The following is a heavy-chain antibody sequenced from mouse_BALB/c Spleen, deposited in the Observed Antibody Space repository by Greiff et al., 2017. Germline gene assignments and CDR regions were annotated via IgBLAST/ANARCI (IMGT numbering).Heavy chain of an antibody. V-gene: IGHV1-61*01. CDR3: ARDIYRYDDGFDY. CDR2: IDPSDSET. Sequence: QVHVKQSGAELVRPGASVKLSCKASGYTFTSYWMNWVKQRPGQGLEWIGMIDPSDSETHYNQMFKDKATLTVDKSSSTAYMQLSSLTSEDSAVYYCARDIYRYDDGFDYWGQGTTLTVSS. D-gene: IGHD2-14*01. J-gene: IGHJ2*01. CDR1: GYTFTSYW.